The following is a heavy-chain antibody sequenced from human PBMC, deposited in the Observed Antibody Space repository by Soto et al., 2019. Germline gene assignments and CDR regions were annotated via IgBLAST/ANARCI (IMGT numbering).Heavy chain of an antibody. Sequence: GASVKVSCKASGDTFSSYAISWVRQAPGQGLEWMGGIIPIFGTANYAQKFQGRVTITADESTSTAYMELSSLRSEDTAVYYCARSQYYDILTGYNEGLCYFDYWGQGTLVTVSS. CDR1: GDTFSSYA. CDR2: IIPIFGTA. D-gene: IGHD3-9*01. V-gene: IGHV1-69*13. CDR3: ARSQYYDILTGYNEGLCYFDY. J-gene: IGHJ4*02.